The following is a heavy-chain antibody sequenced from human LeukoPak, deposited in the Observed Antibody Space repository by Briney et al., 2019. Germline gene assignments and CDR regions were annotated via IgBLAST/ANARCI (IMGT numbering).Heavy chain of an antibody. D-gene: IGHD2-21*02. CDR2: ISRGSASI. CDR1: GFTFSDYY. J-gene: IGHJ2*01. Sequence: GGSLRLSCTASGFTFSDYYMNWVRQAPGKGLEWVSSISRGSASIYYADSLKGRVTISRDNAKNSLSLQMNSLRVDDTAVYYCVRAPPYCGGDCSDWYFDLWGRGTLVTVSS. V-gene: IGHV3-69-1*01. CDR3: VRAPPYCGGDCSDWYFDL.